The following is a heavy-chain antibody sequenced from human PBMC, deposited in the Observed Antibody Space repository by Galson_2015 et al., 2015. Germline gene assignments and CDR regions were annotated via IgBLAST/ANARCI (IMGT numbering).Heavy chain of an antibody. D-gene: IGHD1-26*01. CDR3: AKGIVGATTSDY. Sequence: SLRLSCAASGFTFSSYAMSWVRQAPGKGLEWVSAISGSGGSTYYADSVKGRFTISRDNSKNTLYPQMNSLRAEDTAVYYCAKGIVGATTSDYWGQGTLVTVSS. CDR2: ISGSGGST. J-gene: IGHJ4*02. V-gene: IGHV3-23*01. CDR1: GFTFSSYA.